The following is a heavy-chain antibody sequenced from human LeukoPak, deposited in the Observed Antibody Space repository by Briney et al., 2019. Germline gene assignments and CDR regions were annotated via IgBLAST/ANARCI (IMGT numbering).Heavy chain of an antibody. Sequence: SETLSLTCTVSGGSISSGGYYWSWIRQPPGKGLEWIGYIYHSGSTYYNPSLKSRVTISVDRSKNQFSLKLSSVTAADTAVYYCARKSGYARGYWGQGNLVTVSS. V-gene: IGHV4-30-2*01. D-gene: IGHD5-12*01. CDR3: ARKSGYARGY. J-gene: IGHJ4*02. CDR1: GGSISSGGYY. CDR2: IYHSGST.